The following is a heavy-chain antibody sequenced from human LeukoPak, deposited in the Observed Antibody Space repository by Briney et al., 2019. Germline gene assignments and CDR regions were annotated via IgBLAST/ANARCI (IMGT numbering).Heavy chain of an antibody. V-gene: IGHV4-4*02. D-gene: IGHD5-12*01. J-gene: IGHJ5*02. Sequence: SGTLSLTCAVSGDSISSINWWSWVCQPPGKEMVWIGQIYHSGSTNYNPSLKSRVTISLDKSKNQFSLELTSVTAADTAVYYCARSFRYSGYDYYFDPWGQGTLVTVSS. CDR1: GDSISSINW. CDR2: IYHSGST. CDR3: ARSFRYSGYDYYFDP.